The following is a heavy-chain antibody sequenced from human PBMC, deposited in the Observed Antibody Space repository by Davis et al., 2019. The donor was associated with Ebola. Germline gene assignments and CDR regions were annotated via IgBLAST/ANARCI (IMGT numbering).Heavy chain of an antibody. CDR3: TRDYCSSTSCYMRYYYYGMDV. J-gene: IGHJ6*02. CDR1: GFTFSSYA. Sequence: GESLKISCAASGFTFSSYAMHWFRQAPGKGLEWVGFIRSKAYGGTTEYAASVKGRFTISRDDSKSIAYLQMNSLKTEDTAVYYCTRDYCSSTSCYMRYYYYGMDVWGQGTTVTVSS. D-gene: IGHD2-2*02. V-gene: IGHV3-49*03. CDR2: IRSKAYGGTT.